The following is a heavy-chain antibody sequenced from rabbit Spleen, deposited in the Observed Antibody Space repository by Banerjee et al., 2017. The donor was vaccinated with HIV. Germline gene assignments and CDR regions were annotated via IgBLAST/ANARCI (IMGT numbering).Heavy chain of an antibody. V-gene: IGHV1S45*01. Sequence: QEQLEESGGDLVQPGASLTLTCTTSDFSFSSSYYMCWVRQAPGKGLEWIGYIDPVFGITYYANWVNGRFSISRENAQNTVFLQMTSLTAADTATYFCARDGAGGSYFALWGQGTLVTVS. D-gene: IGHD8-1*01. CDR1: DFSFSSSYY. J-gene: IGHJ3*01. CDR2: IDPVFGIT. CDR3: ARDGAGGSYFAL.